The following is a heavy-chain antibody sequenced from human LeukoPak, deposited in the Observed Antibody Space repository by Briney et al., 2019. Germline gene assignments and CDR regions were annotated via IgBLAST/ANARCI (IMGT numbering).Heavy chain of an antibody. D-gene: IGHD3-10*01. CDR3: ARWQERWLGENLEDYFDY. Sequence: GASVKVSCKASGYSFTTFAMNWVQQAPGQGPEWMGRIIPILGIANYAQKFQGRVTITADKSTSTAYMELSSLRSEDTAVYYCARWQERWLGENLEDYFDYWGQGTLVTVSS. CDR2: IIPILGIA. CDR1: GYSFTTFA. J-gene: IGHJ4*02. V-gene: IGHV1-69*04.